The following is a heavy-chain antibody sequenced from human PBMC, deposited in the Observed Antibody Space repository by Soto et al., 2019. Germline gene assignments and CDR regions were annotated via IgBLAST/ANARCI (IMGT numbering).Heavy chain of an antibody. CDR2: IFYSGST. V-gene: IGHV4-30-4*01. CDR1: GASITSGDYY. CDR3: ARDSAFMVTGWFDP. J-gene: IGHJ5*02. Sequence: QVQLQESGPGLVKPSQTLSLTCTVSGASITSGDYYWSWIRQPPGKGLEWIGYIFYSGSTYYNPSLKSRLSISVDTSKNQFSLKLNSVTAADTAVYYCARDSAFMVTGWFDPWGQGILATVSS. D-gene: IGHD3-3*02.